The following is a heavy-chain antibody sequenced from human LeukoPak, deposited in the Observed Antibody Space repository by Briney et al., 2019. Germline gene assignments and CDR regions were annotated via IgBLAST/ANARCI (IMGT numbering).Heavy chain of an antibody. V-gene: IGHV3-23*01. CDR3: AKDYSGFNY. J-gene: IGHJ4*02. CDR2: ISGSGSST. D-gene: IGHD4-11*01. Sequence: GGSLRLSCVASGFTFSRQAMTWVRQAPGKGLEWVSSISGSGSSTYYADSVKGRFTISRDNSKNTLYLQMNSLRAEDTAIYYCAKDYSGFNYWSQGTLVTVSS. CDR1: GFTFSRQA.